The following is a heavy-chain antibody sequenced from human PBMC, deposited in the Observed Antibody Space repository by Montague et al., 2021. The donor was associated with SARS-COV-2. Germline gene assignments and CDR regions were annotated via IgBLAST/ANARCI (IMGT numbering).Heavy chain of an antibody. CDR3: ARDDDSSSWRYYFDY. CDR2: ISYDGSNK. CDR1: GFSFSSFC. Sequence: SLRLSCAASGFSFSSFCLSWVRQAPGKGLEWVAVISYDGSNKYYADSVKGRFTISRDNSKNTLYLQMNSLRAEDTAVYYCARDDDSSSWRYYFDYWGQGTLVTVSS. J-gene: IGHJ4*02. V-gene: IGHV3-30*03. D-gene: IGHD6-13*01.